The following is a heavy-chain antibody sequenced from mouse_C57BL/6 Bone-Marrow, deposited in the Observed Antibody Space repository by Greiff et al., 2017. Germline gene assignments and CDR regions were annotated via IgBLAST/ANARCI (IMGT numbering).Heavy chain of an antibody. CDR2: IHPNSGST. V-gene: IGHV1-64*01. J-gene: IGHJ1*03. Sequence: VQLQQPGAELVKPGASVKLSCKASGYTFTSYWMHWVKQRPGQGLEWIGMIHPNSGSTNYNEKFKSKATLTVDKSSSTAYMQLSSLTSEDSAVYYGARGWYYGSSHWYFDVWGTGTTVTVSS. CDR1: GYTFTSYW. CDR3: ARGWYYGSSHWYFDV. D-gene: IGHD1-1*01.